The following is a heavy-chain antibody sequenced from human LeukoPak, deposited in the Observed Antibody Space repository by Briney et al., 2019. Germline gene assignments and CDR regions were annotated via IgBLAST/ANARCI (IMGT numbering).Heavy chain of an antibody. CDR1: GYTLTELP. J-gene: IGHJ4*02. Sequence: ASVKVSCKVSGYTLTELPMHWVRQAPGKGLEWMGGFDPEDGETIYAQKFQGRVTMTEDTSTDTAYMELSSLRSEDTAVYYCATGDAKIAAAGTFCYCGQGTLVTVSS. CDR3: ATGDAKIAAAGTFCY. D-gene: IGHD6-13*01. CDR2: FDPEDGET. V-gene: IGHV1-24*01.